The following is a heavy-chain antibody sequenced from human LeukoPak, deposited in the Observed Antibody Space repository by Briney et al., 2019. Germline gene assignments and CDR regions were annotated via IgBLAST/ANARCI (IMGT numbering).Heavy chain of an antibody. CDR1: GYTFTSYD. V-gene: IGHV1-8*01. D-gene: IGHD2-2*03. Sequence: GASVKVSCKASGYTFTSYDINWVRQATGQGLEWMGWMNPNSGNTGYAQKFQGRVTMTRNTSISTAYMELSSLRSEDTAVYYCARANVGYCSSTSCPLSLYYYYYYMDVWGKGTTVTISS. CDR3: ARANVGYCSSTSCPLSLYYYYYYMDV. CDR2: MNPNSGNT. J-gene: IGHJ6*03.